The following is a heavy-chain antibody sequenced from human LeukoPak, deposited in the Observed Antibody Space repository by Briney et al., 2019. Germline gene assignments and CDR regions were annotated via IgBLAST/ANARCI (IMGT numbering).Heavy chain of an antibody. CDR3: ARMDSSGSYYYYGMDV. J-gene: IGHJ6*02. CDR1: GGTFSSYA. CDR2: LIPIFGTP. D-gene: IGHD6-19*01. Sequence: ASVKVSCKASGGTFSSYAISWVRQAPGQGLEWMGGLIPIFGTPNYAQKFQGRVTITADESTSTAYMELSSLRSEDTAVYYCARMDSSGSYYYYGMDVWGQGTTVTVSS. V-gene: IGHV1-69*13.